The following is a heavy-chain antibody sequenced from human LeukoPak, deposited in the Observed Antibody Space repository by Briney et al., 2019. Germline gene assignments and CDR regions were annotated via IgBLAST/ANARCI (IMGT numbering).Heavy chain of an antibody. J-gene: IGHJ4*02. Sequence: GGSLRLSCAASGFTFSSYSMNWVRQAPGKGLEWVSYISSSGSTIYYTDSVKGRFTISRDNAKNSLYLQMNSLRAEDTAVYYCAKDPNPRPYYFDYWGQGTLVTVSS. V-gene: IGHV3-48*01. CDR1: GFTFSSYS. CDR3: AKDPNPRPYYFDY. D-gene: IGHD2-8*01. CDR2: ISSSGSTI.